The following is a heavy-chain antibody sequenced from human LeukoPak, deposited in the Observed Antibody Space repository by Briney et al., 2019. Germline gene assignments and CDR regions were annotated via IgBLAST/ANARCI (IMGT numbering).Heavy chain of an antibody. D-gene: IGHD3-16*02. Sequence: GSLRLSCAASGFTFSSYAMSWIRQPPGKGLEWIGEINHSGSTNYNPSLKSRVTISVDTSKNQFSLKLGSVTAADTAVYYCARGYYDYVWGSYRLKYYFDYWGQGTLVTVSS. CDR1: GFTFSSYA. CDR2: INHSGST. CDR3: ARGYYDYVWGSYRLKYYFDY. J-gene: IGHJ4*02. V-gene: IGHV4-34*01.